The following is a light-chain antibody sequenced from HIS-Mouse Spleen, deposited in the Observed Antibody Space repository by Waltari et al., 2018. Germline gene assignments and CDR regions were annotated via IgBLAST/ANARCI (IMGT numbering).Light chain of an antibody. V-gene: IGLV3-25*03. CDR3: QSADSSGTYVV. CDR1: ALPKPS. J-gene: IGLJ2*01. CDR2: KDS. Sequence: SYELTQPPSVSVSPGQTARITCSGDALPKPSPYWYQQKPGQAPVLVIYKDSERPSGIPERFSGSSSGTTVTLTISGVQAEDEADYYCQSADSSGTYVVFGGGTKLTVL.